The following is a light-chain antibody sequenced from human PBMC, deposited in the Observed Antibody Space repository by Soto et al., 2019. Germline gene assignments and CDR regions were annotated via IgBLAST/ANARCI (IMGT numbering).Light chain of an antibody. CDR3: QQRSNWPTWT. CDR2: DAS. Sequence: EIVLTQSPATLSLSPGERATLSCRASQSVSSYLAWYQQKPGQAPRLLIYDASNRATGIPARFSGSGSGTDCTLTLSSLEPEDFAVYYCQQRSNWPTWTFGQGTKVEIK. V-gene: IGKV3-11*01. J-gene: IGKJ1*01. CDR1: QSVSSY.